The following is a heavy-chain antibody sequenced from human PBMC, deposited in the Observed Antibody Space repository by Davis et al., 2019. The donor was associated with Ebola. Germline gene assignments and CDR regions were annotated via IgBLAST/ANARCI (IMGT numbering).Heavy chain of an antibody. CDR3: ARVKQLWYYGMDV. CDR1: GFIFSNYA. V-gene: IGHV4-34*01. Sequence: ESLKISCAASGFIFSNYAMHWVRQPPGKGLEWIGEINHSGSTNYNPSLKSRVTISVDTSKNQFSLKLSSVTAADTAVYYCARVKQLWYYGMDVWGQGTTVTVSS. CDR2: INHSGST. J-gene: IGHJ6*02. D-gene: IGHD6-13*01.